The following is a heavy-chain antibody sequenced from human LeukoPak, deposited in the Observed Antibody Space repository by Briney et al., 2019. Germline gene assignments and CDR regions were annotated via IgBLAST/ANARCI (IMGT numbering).Heavy chain of an antibody. D-gene: IGHD3-16*02. Sequence: SETLSLTCNVSGGSFDYYYWHWMRQPAVKGLEWVGRVFIGGSTNYNPSLKSHVSMSIDKSKKQFSLKLSSVTAADTAIYYCARDHCDDAACYPFDRWGRGILVT. CDR2: VFIGGST. CDR1: GGSFDYYY. J-gene: IGHJ4*02. CDR3: ARDHCDDAACYPFDR. V-gene: IGHV4-4*07.